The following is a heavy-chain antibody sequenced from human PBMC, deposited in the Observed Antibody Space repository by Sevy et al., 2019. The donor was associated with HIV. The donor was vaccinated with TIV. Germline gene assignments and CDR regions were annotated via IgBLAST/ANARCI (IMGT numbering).Heavy chain of an antibody. V-gene: IGHV3-23*01. Sequence: GGSLRLSCVVSGFTLSNHGMSWVRQVPGMGLQWVSGSAKGGGASYYAESVRGRFTLSTDNSKNILSLQMNSLRAEDAAIYYCARHYDNTNYVFDHWGQGTLVTVSS. D-gene: IGHD3-22*01. J-gene: IGHJ4*02. CDR1: GFTLSNHG. CDR3: ARHYDNTNYVFDH. CDR2: SAKGGGAS.